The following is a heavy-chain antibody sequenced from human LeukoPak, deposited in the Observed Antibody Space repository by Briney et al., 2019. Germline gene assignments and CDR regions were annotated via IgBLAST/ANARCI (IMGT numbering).Heavy chain of an antibody. CDR2: INPNSGGT. CDR1: GYTFTGYY. J-gene: IGHJ4*02. V-gene: IGHV1-2*02. Sequence: ASVKVSCKASGYTFTGYYMHWVRQAPGQGLEWMGWINPNSGGTNYAQKFQGRVTMTRDTSISTAYMELSRLRSDDTAVYYCARDLDTIFGAPASAPEGDYWGQGTLVTVPS. D-gene: IGHD3-3*01. CDR3: ARDLDTIFGAPASAPEGDY.